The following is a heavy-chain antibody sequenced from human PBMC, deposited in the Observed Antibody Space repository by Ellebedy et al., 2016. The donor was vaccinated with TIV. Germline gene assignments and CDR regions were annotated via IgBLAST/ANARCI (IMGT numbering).Heavy chain of an antibody. D-gene: IGHD3-3*01. CDR1: GGSFSGYS. V-gene: IGHV4-34*01. CDR3: ARGRRFFYYYGMDV. J-gene: IGHJ6*02. CDR2: INHSGSN. Sequence: MPSETLSLTCAVYGGSFSGYSWSWIRQSPGKGLEWIGEINHSGSNNYHPSLKSRVTISVDTSKNQFSLKLSSVTAADTAVYYCARGRRFFYYYGMDVWGQGTTVTVSS.